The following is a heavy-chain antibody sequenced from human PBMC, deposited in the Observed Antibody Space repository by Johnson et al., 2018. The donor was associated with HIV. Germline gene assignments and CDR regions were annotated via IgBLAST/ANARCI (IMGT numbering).Heavy chain of an antibody. CDR3: ARDLGIAVAGQIGYDAFDI. J-gene: IGHJ3*02. Sequence: VQLVESGGGLVQPGRSLRLSCAASGFIFDDYAMHWVRQAPGKGLEWVSGISWNSGSIDYAASVKGRFTISRDNAKSSLSLQMNSLRAEDTAVYYCARDLGIAVAGQIGYDAFDIWGQGTMVTVSS. CDR1: GFIFDDYA. D-gene: IGHD6-19*01. V-gene: IGHV3-9*01. CDR2: ISWNSGSI.